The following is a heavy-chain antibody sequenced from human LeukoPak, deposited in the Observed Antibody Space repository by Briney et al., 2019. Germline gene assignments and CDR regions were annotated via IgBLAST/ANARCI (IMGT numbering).Heavy chain of an antibody. CDR1: GFTFSSYA. CDR3: ASGRIAAVNYYYYYGMDV. CDR2: ISYDGSNK. J-gene: IGHJ6*02. Sequence: GGSLGLSCAASGFTFSSYAMHWVRQAPGKGLEWVAVISYDGSNKYYADSVKGRFTISRDNSKNTLYLQMNSLRAEDTAVYYCASGRIAAVNYYYYYGMDVWGQGTTVTVSS. V-gene: IGHV3-30-3*01. D-gene: IGHD6-13*01.